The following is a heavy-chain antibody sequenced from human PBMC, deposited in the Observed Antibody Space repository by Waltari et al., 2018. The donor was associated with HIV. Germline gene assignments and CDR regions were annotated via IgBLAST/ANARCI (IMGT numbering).Heavy chain of an antibody. J-gene: IGHJ4*02. CDR2: INHSGST. CDR3: ARGQDYDFWSGYYYDY. V-gene: IGHV4-34*01. Sequence: QVQLQPWAAGLLKPSETLSPTCPVYGGSFSGYYWSWIRQPPGTGLEWIGEINHSGSTNYNPSLKSRVTIAVDTSKNQFSLKLSSVTAADTAVYYCARGQDYDFWSGYYYDYWGQGTLVTVSS. CDR1: GGSFSGYY. D-gene: IGHD3-3*01.